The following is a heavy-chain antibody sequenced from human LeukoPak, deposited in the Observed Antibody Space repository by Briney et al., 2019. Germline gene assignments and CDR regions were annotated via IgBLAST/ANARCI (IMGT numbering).Heavy chain of an antibody. CDR1: GGSISSSNYY. Sequence: SETLSLTCSVSGGSISSSNYYWSWIRQPAGKGLEWIGRIYTSESTNYNPSLKSRVTISVDTSKNQFSLKLSSVTAADTAVHYCAREFTFGGVIGYWGQGTLVTVSS. D-gene: IGHD3-16*01. J-gene: IGHJ4*02. V-gene: IGHV4-61*02. CDR2: IYTSEST. CDR3: AREFTFGGVIGY.